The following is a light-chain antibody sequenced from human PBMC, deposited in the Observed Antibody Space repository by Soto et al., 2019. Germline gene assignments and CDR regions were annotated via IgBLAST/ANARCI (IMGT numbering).Light chain of an antibody. CDR1: QSVNSNY. CDR2: STS. Sequence: EIVLTQSPGTLSLSPGEGATLSCRVSQSVNSNYLAWFQQKPGQAPRLLIYSTSNRATGIPDRFSGSGSGTDFTLTISRLEPEDFVVYYCQQYDKSPWTFGQGTKVEIK. J-gene: IGKJ1*01. V-gene: IGKV3-20*01. CDR3: QQYDKSPWT.